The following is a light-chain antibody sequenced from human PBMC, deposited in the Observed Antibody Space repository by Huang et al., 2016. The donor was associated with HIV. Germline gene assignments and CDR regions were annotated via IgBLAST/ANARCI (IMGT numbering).Light chain of an antibody. V-gene: IGKV1-39*01. Sequence: DIQMTQSPSFLSASVGDRVTITCRASQDISYFLNWYQQKSDKAPKLLIYGGSTLHSGVPSRFSGSGSGTDFTLTINNLQPEDFATYFCQQSYGNLITFGQGSRVEIK. CDR2: GGS. CDR1: QDISYF. CDR3: QQSYGNLIT. J-gene: IGKJ5*01.